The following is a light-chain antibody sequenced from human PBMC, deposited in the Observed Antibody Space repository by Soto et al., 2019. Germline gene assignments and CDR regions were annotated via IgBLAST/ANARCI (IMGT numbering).Light chain of an antibody. CDR1: QSISGW. Sequence: DIQMTQSPSTLSASVGDRVTITCRASQSISGWLAWYQQKPGRAPKLLIFASSALESGVPSRFGGGGSGKEYTLTISSLQPDDFATYYCQQYDSYPYTFGQGTKLEIK. J-gene: IGKJ2*01. V-gene: IGKV1-5*03. CDR3: QQYDSYPYT. CDR2: ASS.